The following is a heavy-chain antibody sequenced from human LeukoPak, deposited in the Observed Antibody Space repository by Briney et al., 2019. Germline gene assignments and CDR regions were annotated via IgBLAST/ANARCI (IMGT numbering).Heavy chain of an antibody. CDR1: GGSISNYY. J-gene: IGHJ5*02. CDR3: AREVVVAAYNWFDP. V-gene: IGHV4-4*07. D-gene: IGHD2-15*01. CDR2: IYTSGSP. Sequence: PSETLSLTCTVSGGSISNYYRSWIRQPAGKGLECIGHIYTSGSPNYNPSLKSRVTMSVDTSKNQFSLKLSSVTAADTAVYYCAREVVVAAYNWFDPWGQGTLVTVSS.